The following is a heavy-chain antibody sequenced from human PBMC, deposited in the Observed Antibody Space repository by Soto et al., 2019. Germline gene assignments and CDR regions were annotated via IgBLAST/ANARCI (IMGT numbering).Heavy chain of an antibody. D-gene: IGHD3-9*01. Sequence: EVQLVESGGGLVQPGGSLRLSCAASGFTFSTYWMSWVRQAPGKGLEWVANIKQDGGEKYYVDSVKGRFTISRDNAKNSMYLQMNSLRAEDTAVYYCARASTYYDILTGYSYYFVYWGQGTLVTVSS. J-gene: IGHJ4*02. V-gene: IGHV3-7*01. CDR1: GFTFSTYW. CDR3: ARASTYYDILTGYSYYFVY. CDR2: IKQDGGEK.